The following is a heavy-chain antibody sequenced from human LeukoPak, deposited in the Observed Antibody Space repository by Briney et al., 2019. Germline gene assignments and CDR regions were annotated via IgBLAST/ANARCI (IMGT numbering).Heavy chain of an antibody. CDR2: IYHSGST. Sequence: PETLSLTCTVSGYSISSGYYWGWIRQPPGKWLEWIGSIYHSGSTNYNPSLKSRVTISVDKSKNQFSLKLSSVTAADTAVYYCARDIAVAGTRYYFDYWGQGTLVTVSS. CDR1: GYSISSGYY. CDR3: ARDIAVAGTRYYFDY. D-gene: IGHD6-19*01. J-gene: IGHJ4*02. V-gene: IGHV4-38-2*02.